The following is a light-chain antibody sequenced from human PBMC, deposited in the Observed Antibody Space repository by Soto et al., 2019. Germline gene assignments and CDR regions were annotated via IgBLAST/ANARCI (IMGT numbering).Light chain of an antibody. Sequence: EIVLTQSPGTLSLSPGERATLSCRASQSGSGSYLAWYQQKPGQAPRLLISGASRRATGIPDRFSGSGSGTDFTLTITRLEPEDSAVYFCQQYTGPPTTFGQGTRLEIK. CDR1: QSGSGSY. CDR3: QQYTGPPTT. CDR2: GAS. J-gene: IGKJ5*01. V-gene: IGKV3-20*01.